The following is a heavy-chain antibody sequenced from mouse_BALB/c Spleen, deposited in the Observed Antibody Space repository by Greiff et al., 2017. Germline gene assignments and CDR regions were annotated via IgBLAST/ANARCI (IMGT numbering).Heavy chain of an antibody. J-gene: IGHJ1*01. CDR2: ISNLAYSI. CDR1: GFTFSDYG. CDR3: ARFYGNYGPGYFDV. Sequence: EVHLVESGGGLVQPGGSRKLSCAASGFTFSDYGMAWVRQAPGKGPEWVAFISNLAYSIYYADTVTGRFTISRENAKNTLYLEMSSLRSEDTAMYYCARFYGNYGPGYFDVWGAGTTVTVSS. D-gene: IGHD2-1*01. V-gene: IGHV5-15*02.